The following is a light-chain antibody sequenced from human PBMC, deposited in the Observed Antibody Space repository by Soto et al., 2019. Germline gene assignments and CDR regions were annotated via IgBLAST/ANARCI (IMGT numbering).Light chain of an antibody. CDR2: DAS. Sequence: IHMTHSPASLSATVLYRVTITFQASQDISNYLNWYQQKPGKAPKLLIYDASNLETGVPSRFSGSGSGTDFTFTISSLQPEDIATYYCQQYDNLPTFGQGTRLEIK. V-gene: IGKV1-33*01. CDR3: QQYDNLPT. CDR1: QDISNY. J-gene: IGKJ5*01.